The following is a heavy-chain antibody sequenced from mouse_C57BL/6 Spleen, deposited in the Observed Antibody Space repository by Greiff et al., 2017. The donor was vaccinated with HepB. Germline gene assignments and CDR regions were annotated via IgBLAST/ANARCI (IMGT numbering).Heavy chain of an antibody. CDR1: GFTFTDYY. D-gene: IGHD1-1*01. J-gene: IGHJ1*03. Sequence: EVQLQQSGPVLVKPGPSVKISCKASGFTFTDYYMHWVKQSHGKSLEWIGLVYPYNGGTSYNQKFKGKATLTVDTSSITAYMELNSLTSEDSAVYYGAREAATVVGYFDVWGTGTTVTVSS. CDR3: AREAATVVGYFDV. V-gene: IGHV1-36*01. CDR2: VYPYNGGT.